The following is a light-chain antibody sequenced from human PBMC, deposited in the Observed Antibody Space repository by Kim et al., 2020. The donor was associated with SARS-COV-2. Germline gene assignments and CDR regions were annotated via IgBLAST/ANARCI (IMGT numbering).Light chain of an antibody. CDR3: AAWDDSLNGWV. CDR2: SNN. Sequence: QSVLTQPPSASGTPGQRVTISCSGSSSNIGSNTVNWYQQLPGTAPKLLISSNNHRPSGVPDRFSGSKSGTSASLAISGLQSEDEADYYCAAWDDSLNGWVFGGGTQLTVL. V-gene: IGLV1-44*01. CDR1: SSNIGSNT. J-gene: IGLJ3*02.